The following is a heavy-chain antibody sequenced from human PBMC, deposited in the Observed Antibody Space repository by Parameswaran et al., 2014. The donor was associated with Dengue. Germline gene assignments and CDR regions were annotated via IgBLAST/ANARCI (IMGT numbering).Heavy chain of an antibody. CDR2: ISGSSSTI. V-gene: IGHV3-48*01. CDR3: ARDRVQLYNWFDP. J-gene: IGHJ5*02. Sequence: WIRQPPGKGLEWVSYISGSSSTIYYADSVKGRFTISRDNAKNSLYLQMNSLRAEDTAVYYCARDRVQLYNWFDPWGQGTLVTVSS. D-gene: IGHD5-18*01.